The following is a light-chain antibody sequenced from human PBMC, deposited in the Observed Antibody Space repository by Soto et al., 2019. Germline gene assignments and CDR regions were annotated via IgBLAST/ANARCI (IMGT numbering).Light chain of an antibody. CDR1: QSISSY. J-gene: IGKJ2*01. V-gene: IGKV1-39*01. CDR3: QHTFSSPVP. CDR2: AAS. Sequence: DIQMTQSPSSLSASVGDRVTITCRASQSISSYLNWYQPKPGEAPKILIYAASTFQSGVPSRFCGRGSGTVFSLTISSLQLVDVATYYCQHTFSSPVPFGQGTSLELK.